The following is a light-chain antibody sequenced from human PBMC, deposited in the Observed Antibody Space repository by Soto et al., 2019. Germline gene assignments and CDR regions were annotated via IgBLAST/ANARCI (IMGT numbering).Light chain of an antibody. J-gene: IGKJ5*01. CDR3: QQLFDSPIT. CDR2: AAS. CDR1: QVISTS. V-gene: IGKV1-9*01. Sequence: DIQLTQSPSFLSPSIVESVTITCLASQVISTSLAWYQVKPGKAPKLLIYAASTLESRVPSRFSATVSGTEFSLTITSLQPEDFATYYCQQLFDSPITFGQGTRLEIK.